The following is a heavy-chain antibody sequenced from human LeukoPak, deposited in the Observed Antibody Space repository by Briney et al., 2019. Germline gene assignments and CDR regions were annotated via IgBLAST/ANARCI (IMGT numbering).Heavy chain of an antibody. J-gene: IGHJ4*02. D-gene: IGHD6-19*01. Sequence: PGGSLRLSCAASGFTFSSFWMHWVRQAPGKGLVWVSRINSVGSSTSYADSVKGRFTISRDNAKNTLYLQMNSLRAEDTAVYYCARERTCGWDAFDFWGQGTLVTVSS. CDR1: GFTFSSFW. V-gene: IGHV3-74*01. CDR2: INSVGSST. CDR3: ARERTCGWDAFDF.